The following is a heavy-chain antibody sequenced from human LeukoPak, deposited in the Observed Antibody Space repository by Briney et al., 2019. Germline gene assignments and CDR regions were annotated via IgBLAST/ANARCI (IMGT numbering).Heavy chain of an antibody. D-gene: IGHD1-14*01. Sequence: GGSLRLSCAASGFTFSSYSMNWVRQAPGKGLEWVSSISSSSSYIYYADSVKGRFTISRDNSKNTLYLQMNSLRAEDTAVYYCAKDPDAHRAFDIWGQGTMVTVSS. V-gene: IGHV3-21*04. CDR1: GFTFSSYS. CDR2: ISSSSSYI. CDR3: AKDPDAHRAFDI. J-gene: IGHJ3*02.